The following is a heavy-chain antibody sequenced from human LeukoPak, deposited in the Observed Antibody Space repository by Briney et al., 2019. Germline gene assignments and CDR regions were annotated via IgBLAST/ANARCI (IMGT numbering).Heavy chain of an antibody. D-gene: IGHD5-18*01. CDR3: ARDIGYSYGSPYYFDY. J-gene: IGHJ4*02. V-gene: IGHV1-18*01. CDR2: INGYNGNT. Sequence: GASVKVFCKASGYTFTTYNINWVRQAPGQGLEWMGWINGYNGNTNCAQKLQGRVTMTTDTSTSTAYTELRSLKSDDTAVYYCARDIGYSYGSPYYFDYWGQGTLVTVSS. CDR1: GYTFTTYN.